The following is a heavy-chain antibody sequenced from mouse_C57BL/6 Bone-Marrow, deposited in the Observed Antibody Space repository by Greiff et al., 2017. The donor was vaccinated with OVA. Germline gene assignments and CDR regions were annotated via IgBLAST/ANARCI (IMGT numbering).Heavy chain of an antibody. CDR2: INSNNGGT. CDR1: GYTFTDYN. CDR3: ARGGYYDYDGGAWFAY. D-gene: IGHD2-4*01. Sequence: EVMLVESGPELAKPGASVKIPCKASGYTFTDYNMDWVKQSHGKSLEWIGDINSNNGGTIYNQKIKGKATLTVDKSSSTAYMELRSLTSEDTAVYYCARGGYYDYDGGAWFAYWGQGTLVTVSA. V-gene: IGHV1-18*01. J-gene: IGHJ3*01.